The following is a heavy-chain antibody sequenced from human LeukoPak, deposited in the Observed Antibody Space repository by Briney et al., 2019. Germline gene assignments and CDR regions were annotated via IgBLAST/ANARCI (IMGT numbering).Heavy chain of an antibody. CDR2: IKRDESEK. J-gene: IGHJ1*01. Sequence: QTGGSLRLSCAASGFTFSSYWMSWVRQAPGKGLEWVANIKRDESEKYYVASVKGRFTISRDNAKNSLYLQMNSLRAEDTAVYYCARDGHYDILTGYFQDWGQGTLVTVSS. CDR1: GFTFSSYW. V-gene: IGHV3-7*03. D-gene: IGHD3-9*01. CDR3: ARDGHYDILTGYFQD.